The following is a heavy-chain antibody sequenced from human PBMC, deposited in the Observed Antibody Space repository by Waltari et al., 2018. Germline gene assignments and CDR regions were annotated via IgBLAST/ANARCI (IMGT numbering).Heavy chain of an antibody. CDR1: GFTFTNHG. Sequence: QVQLVDSGGGVVQAGRSLGLSCVGSGFTFTNHGLNWVGQAPGKGLEWLAVIWYDGSNKNYVDSVKGRFTISRDNSKNTMYLEMNRLRAEDTAVYFCARGDGGSGLGASDIWGQGTMVTVSS. CDR3: ARGDGGSGLGASDI. J-gene: IGHJ3*02. CDR2: IWYDGSNK. V-gene: IGHV3-33*01. D-gene: IGHD3-3*01.